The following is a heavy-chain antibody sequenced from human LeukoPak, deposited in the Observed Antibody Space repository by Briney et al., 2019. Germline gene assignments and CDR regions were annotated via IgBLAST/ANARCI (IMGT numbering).Heavy chain of an antibody. V-gene: IGHV4-30-2*01. J-gene: IGHJ4*02. CDR1: GGSISNGGYS. D-gene: IGHD2/OR15-2a*01. CDR2: VHLNGRS. CDR3: AREGGFYRPLDY. Sequence: SQTLSLTCAVSGGSISNGGYSWSWVRQPPGGGLEWIGEVHLNGRSHYSPSLESRVTMSADMSENHISLHLTSVTAADTAVYYCAREGGFYRPLDYTGPGTLVIVSS.